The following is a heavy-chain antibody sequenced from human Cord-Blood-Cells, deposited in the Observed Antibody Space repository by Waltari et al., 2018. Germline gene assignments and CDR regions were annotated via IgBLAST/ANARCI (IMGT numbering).Heavy chain of an antibody. Sequence: QVQLVQSGAEVKKPGASVKVSCKASGYTFTGYYMHWVRQAPGQGLEWMGWINPNSGGTNYAQKFQGRVTMTRDTSISTAYMELSRLRSDDTVVYYCARAAHDFWSGYYKDYWGQGTLVTVSS. CDR3: ARAAHDFWSGYYKDY. V-gene: IGHV1-2*02. D-gene: IGHD3-3*01. CDR1: GYTFTGYY. J-gene: IGHJ4*02. CDR2: INPNSGGT.